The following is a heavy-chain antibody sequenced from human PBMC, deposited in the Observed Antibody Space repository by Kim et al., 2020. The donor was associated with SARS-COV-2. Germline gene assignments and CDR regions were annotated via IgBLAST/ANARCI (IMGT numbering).Heavy chain of an antibody. V-gene: IGHV7-4-1*02. CDR3: ARQGYSSSWYYYYYGMDV. CDR2: INTNTGNP. Sequence: ASVKVSCKASGYTFTSYAMNWVRQAPGQGLEWMGWINTNTGNPTYAQGFTGRFVFSLDTSVSTAYLQISSLKAEDTAVYYCARQGYSSSWYYYYYGMDVWGQGTTFTVS. CDR1: GYTFTSYA. J-gene: IGHJ6*02. D-gene: IGHD6-13*01.